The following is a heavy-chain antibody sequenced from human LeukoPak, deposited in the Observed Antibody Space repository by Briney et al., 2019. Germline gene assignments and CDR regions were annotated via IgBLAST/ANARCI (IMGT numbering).Heavy chain of an antibody. CDR1: GYTFTNYY. J-gene: IGHJ4*02. CDR2: INPSGST. V-gene: IGHV1-46*01. Sequence: ASVKVSCKASGYTFTNYYIHWVRQAPGQRLEWVGIINPSGSTTYAQKFQGRVTMTRDTSTSTVYMELSSLTSEDTAVYYCARVRNSYGYRYYFDYWGQGTLVTVSS. CDR3: ARVRNSYGYRYYFDY. D-gene: IGHD5-18*01.